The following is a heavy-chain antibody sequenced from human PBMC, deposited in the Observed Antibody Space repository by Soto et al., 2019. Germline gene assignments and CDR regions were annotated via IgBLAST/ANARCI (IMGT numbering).Heavy chain of an antibody. CDR2: IYYSGST. J-gene: IGHJ4*02. CDR1: GGSVSSGSYY. CDR3: ARWCGGECYSSYFDY. V-gene: IGHV4-61*01. D-gene: IGHD2-21*01. Sequence: NPSETLSLTCTVSGGSVSSGSYYWSWIRQPPGKGLEWIGYIYYSGSTNYNPSLKSRVTISVDTSKNQFSLELSSVTAADTAVYYCARWCGGECYSSYFDYWGQGTLVTVSS.